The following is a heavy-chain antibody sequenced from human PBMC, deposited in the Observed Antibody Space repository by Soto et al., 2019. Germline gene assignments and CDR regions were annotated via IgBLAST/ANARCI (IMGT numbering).Heavy chain of an antibody. CDR3: AKGAVTSIFGYFDY. V-gene: IGHV3-9*01. Sequence: EVHLVESGGGLVQPGRSLRLSCTDSGFTFDDYAMHWVRQVPGKGLEWVSSISWNSGNIVYADSVKGRFTISRDSANNSLYLQMSSLRTEDTALYYCAKGAVTSIFGYFDYWGQGTLVTVSS. CDR2: ISWNSGNI. J-gene: IGHJ4*02. CDR1: GFTFDDYA. D-gene: IGHD3-3*01.